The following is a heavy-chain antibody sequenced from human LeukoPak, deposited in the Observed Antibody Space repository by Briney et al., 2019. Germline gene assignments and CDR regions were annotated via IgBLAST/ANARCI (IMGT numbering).Heavy chain of an antibody. Sequence: GGSLRLSCAASGFTLRSYAMSWVRQAPGKGLEWVSTISGSGGSTSYADFVKGRFTISRDNSNNTLYLQMNSLRAEDTAVYYCATPSGSYREAFDIWGQGTMVTVSS. J-gene: IGHJ3*02. V-gene: IGHV3-23*01. CDR1: GFTLRSYA. D-gene: IGHD1-26*01. CDR3: ATPSGSYREAFDI. CDR2: ISGSGGST.